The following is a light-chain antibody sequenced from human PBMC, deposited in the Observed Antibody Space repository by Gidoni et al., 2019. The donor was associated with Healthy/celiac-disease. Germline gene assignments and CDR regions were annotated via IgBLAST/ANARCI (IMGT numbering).Light chain of an antibody. Sequence: SYEPTQPPSVSVSPGQTASITCSGDKLGDKYACWYQQKPGQSPVLVIYQDSKRPSGIPERFSGSNSGNTATLTISGTQAMDEADYYCQAWDSSTAKFGGGTKLTVL. V-gene: IGLV3-1*01. CDR3: QAWDSSTAK. J-gene: IGLJ2*01. CDR2: QDS. CDR1: KLGDKY.